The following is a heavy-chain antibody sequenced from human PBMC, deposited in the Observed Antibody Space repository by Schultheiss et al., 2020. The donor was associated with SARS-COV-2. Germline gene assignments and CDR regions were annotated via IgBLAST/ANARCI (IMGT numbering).Heavy chain of an antibody. CDR2: IIPILGIP. J-gene: IGHJ4*02. D-gene: IGHD2-2*01. Sequence: SVKVSCKASGGTFSSYAISWVRQAPGQGLEWMGGIIPILGIPNYAQKFQGRVTITADKSTSTAYMELSSLRSEDTAVYYCARVVACSSTTCYGGFLDYWGQGTLVTVSS. CDR1: GGTFSSYA. V-gene: IGHV1-69*10. CDR3: ARVVACSSTTCYGGFLDY.